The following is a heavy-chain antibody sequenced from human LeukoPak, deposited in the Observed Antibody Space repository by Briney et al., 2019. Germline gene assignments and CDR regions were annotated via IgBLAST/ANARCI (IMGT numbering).Heavy chain of an antibody. Sequence: SVKVSCKAAGFTFSTSAFHWVRQARGQRLELIGWIVVGSGNTRYAQQLQQRVTITRDISTTTAYMQLSSLGSDETAVYYCVAETYILGTRLFDIWGQGTMVTVSS. CDR1: GFTFSTSA. D-gene: IGHD7-27*01. J-gene: IGHJ3*02. CDR2: IVVGSGNT. CDR3: VAETYILGTRLFDI. V-gene: IGHV1-58*01.